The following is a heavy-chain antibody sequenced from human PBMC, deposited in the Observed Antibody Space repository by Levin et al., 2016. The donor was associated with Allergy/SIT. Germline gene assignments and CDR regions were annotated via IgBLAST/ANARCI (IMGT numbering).Heavy chain of an antibody. CDR2: FNSGGTT. CDR1: GGSVSSGDYY. D-gene: IGHD2-15*01. V-gene: IGHV4-61*02. CDR3: ARVPGGADCNGGNCFGDHFDS. J-gene: IGHJ4*02. Sequence: SETLSLTCTVSGGSVSSGDYYWSWVRQPADKGLEWIGRFNSGGTTNYNPSLKTRVTISVDTSTNQFSLELTSVTATDTAVYYCARVPGGADCNGGNCFGDHFDSWGQGTLVTVSS.